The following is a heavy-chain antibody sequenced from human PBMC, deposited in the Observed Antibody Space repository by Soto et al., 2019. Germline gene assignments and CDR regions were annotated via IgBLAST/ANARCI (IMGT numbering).Heavy chain of an antibody. V-gene: IGHV1-18*01. Sequence: PSVKVSCKASGYTFTSYGISWVRQAPGQGLEWMGWISAYNGNTNYAQKLQGRVTMTTDTSTSTAYMELRSLRSDDTAVYYCARDLDDFWSGYSYYYYGRDVWGQGTTVTVSS. J-gene: IGHJ6*02. CDR1: GYTFTSYG. CDR3: ARDLDDFWSGYSYYYYGRDV. D-gene: IGHD3-3*01. CDR2: ISAYNGNT.